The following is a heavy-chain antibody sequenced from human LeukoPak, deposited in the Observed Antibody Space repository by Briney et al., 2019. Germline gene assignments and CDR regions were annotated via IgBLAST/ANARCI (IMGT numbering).Heavy chain of an antibody. V-gene: IGHV1-69*04. CDR3: APDSSGCHRPTGY. CDR1: GYTFTSYG. CDR2: IIPILGIA. J-gene: IGHJ4*02. D-gene: IGHD3-22*01. Sequence: SVKVSCKASGYTFTSYGISWVRQAPGQGLEWMGRIIPILGIANYAQKFQGRVTITADKSTSTAYMELSSLRSEDTAVYYCAPDSSGCHRPTGYWGQGTLVTVSS.